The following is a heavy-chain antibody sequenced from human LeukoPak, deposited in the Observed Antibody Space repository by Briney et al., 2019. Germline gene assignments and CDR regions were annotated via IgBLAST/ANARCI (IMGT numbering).Heavy chain of an antibody. V-gene: IGHV4-59*08. CDR2: IYYSGST. CDR3: ARQSGARYFDY. CDR1: GGSISPDY. Sequence: TSETQSLTCIVSGGSISPDYWSWSRQLPGKGLEWIGYIYYSGSTNYNPSLKSRVTISVDTSKNQFSLKLSSVTTADTAVYYCARQSGARYFDYWGQGTLVTVSS. D-gene: IGHD5-12*01. J-gene: IGHJ4*02.